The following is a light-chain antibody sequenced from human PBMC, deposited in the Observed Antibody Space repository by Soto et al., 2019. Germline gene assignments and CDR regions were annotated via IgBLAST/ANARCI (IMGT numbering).Light chain of an antibody. CDR2: SNN. V-gene: IGLV1-44*01. CDR1: SSNVGGNT. CDR3: AVWDDSLSGRV. J-gene: IGLJ3*02. Sequence: QSVLTQPPSASETPGQRVTISCSGSSSNVGGNTVSWYQQLPGAAPKLLIYSNNQRPSGVPDRFSGSKSGTSASLAISGLQSEDEADYYCAVWDDSLSGRVFGGGTQLTVL.